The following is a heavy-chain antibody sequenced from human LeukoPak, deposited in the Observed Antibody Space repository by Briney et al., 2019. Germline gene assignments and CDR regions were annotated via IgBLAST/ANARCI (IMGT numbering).Heavy chain of an antibody. D-gene: IGHD3-10*01. Sequence: SETLSLTCAVYGGSFSGYYWSWIRQPPGKGLEWIGEINHSGSTNYNPSLKSRVTISVDTSKNQFSLKLSSVTAADTAVYYCAREKGLLWFGELYIYYYGMDVWGQGTTVTVSS. V-gene: IGHV4-34*01. CDR2: INHSGST. CDR3: AREKGLLWFGELYIYYYGMDV. CDR1: GGSFSGYY. J-gene: IGHJ6*02.